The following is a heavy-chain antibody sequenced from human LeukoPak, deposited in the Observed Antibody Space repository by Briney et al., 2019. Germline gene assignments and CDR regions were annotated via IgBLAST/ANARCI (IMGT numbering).Heavy chain of an antibody. J-gene: IGHJ3*02. Sequence: GGSLRLSCAASGFSFSNYAMTWVRQAPGKGLEWVSAISTSGGNTYYADSVKGRFTISRDNAKNSLYLQMNSLRAEDTAVYYCASISGSDAFDIWGQGTMVTVSS. V-gene: IGHV3-23*01. CDR3: ASISGSDAFDI. CDR2: ISTSGGNT. CDR1: GFSFSNYA. D-gene: IGHD3-22*01.